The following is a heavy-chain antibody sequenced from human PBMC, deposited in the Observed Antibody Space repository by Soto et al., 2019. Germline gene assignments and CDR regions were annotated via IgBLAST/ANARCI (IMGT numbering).Heavy chain of an antibody. CDR1: GGSISSYY. CDR3: ARGYRDAPAAMPGEFDP. Sequence: SETLSLTCTVSGGSISSYYWSWIRQPPGKGLEWIGYIYYSGSTNYNPSLKSRVTISVDTSKNQFSLKLSSVTAADTAVYYCARGYRDAPAAMPGEFDPWGQGTLVTVSS. J-gene: IGHJ5*02. V-gene: IGHV4-59*01. D-gene: IGHD2-2*01. CDR2: IYYSGST.